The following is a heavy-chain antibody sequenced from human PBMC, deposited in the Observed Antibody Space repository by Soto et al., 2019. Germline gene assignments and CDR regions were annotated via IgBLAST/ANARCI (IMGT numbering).Heavy chain of an antibody. CDR1: GGTFSSYA. CDR2: IIPIFGTA. D-gene: IGHD6-19*01. J-gene: IGHJ4*02. Sequence: QVQLVQSGAEVKKPGSSVKVSCKASGGTFSSYAISWVRQAPGQGLEWMGGIIPIFGTANYAQKFQGRVTITADESTSTDYMELSSLRSEDTAVDYCATLIAVAEAYYFDYWGQGTLVTVSS. V-gene: IGHV1-69*12. CDR3: ATLIAVAEAYYFDY.